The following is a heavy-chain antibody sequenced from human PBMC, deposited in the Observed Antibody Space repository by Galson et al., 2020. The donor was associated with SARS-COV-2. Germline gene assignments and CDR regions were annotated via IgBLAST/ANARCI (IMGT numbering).Heavy chain of an antibody. Sequence: SLKISCAASGFTFDDYAMHWVRQAPGKGLEWVSGISWNSGSIGYADSVKGRFTISRDNAKNSLYLQMNSLRAEDTAVYYCARVSSSWYNPPWDYWGQGTLVTVSS. V-gene: IGHV3-9*01. CDR2: ISWNSGSI. CDR1: GFTFDDYA. D-gene: IGHD6-13*01. CDR3: ARVSSSWYNPPWDY. J-gene: IGHJ4*02.